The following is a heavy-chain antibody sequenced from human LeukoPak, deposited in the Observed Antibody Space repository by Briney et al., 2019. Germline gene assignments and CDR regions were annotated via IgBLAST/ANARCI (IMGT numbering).Heavy chain of an antibody. V-gene: IGHV1-18*01. J-gene: IGHJ4*02. D-gene: IGHD1-26*01. Sequence: ASVKVSCKTSGYTFTTYGISWVRQAPGQGLEWMGWISTYNDNTNYAQNLQGRVTMTTDTSTSTAYMELRSLRSDDTAMHYCARRSGSYPNYFDYWGQGTLVTVSS. CDR1: GYTFTTYG. CDR2: ISTYNDNT. CDR3: ARRSGSYPNYFDY.